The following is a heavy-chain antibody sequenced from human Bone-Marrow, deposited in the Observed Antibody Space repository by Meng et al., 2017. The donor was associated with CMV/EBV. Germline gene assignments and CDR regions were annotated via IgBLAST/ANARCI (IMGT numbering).Heavy chain of an antibody. V-gene: IGHV3-30*02. CDR3: AKGIREWDYYYYGMDV. Sequence: GALRLSCAASGFTFSSYGMHWVRQAPGKGLEWVAFIRYAGSNKYYADSVKGRFTIARDNSKNTLYLQMNSLRAEDTAVYYCAKGIREWDYYYYGMDVWGQGTTVTVSS. J-gene: IGHJ6*02. D-gene: IGHD2-15*01. CDR2: IRYAGSNK. CDR1: GFTFSSYG.